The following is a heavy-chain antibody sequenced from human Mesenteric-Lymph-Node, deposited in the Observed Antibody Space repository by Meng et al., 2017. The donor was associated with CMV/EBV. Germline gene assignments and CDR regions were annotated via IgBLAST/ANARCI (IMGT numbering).Heavy chain of an antibody. CDR1: GGTFSSYA. J-gene: IGHJ4*02. Sequence: KASGGTFSSYAISWVRQAPGQGLEWMGGIIPIFGTANYAQKFQGRVTITADESTSTAYMELSSLRSEDTAVYYCARDLYDREGNFDYWGQGTLVTVSS. D-gene: IGHD2-8*01. CDR3: ARDLYDREGNFDY. V-gene: IGHV1-69*01. CDR2: IIPIFGTA.